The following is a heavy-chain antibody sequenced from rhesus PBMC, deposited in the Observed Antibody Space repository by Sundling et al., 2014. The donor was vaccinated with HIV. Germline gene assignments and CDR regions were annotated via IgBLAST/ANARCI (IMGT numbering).Heavy chain of an antibody. CDR2: IFRSAGST. V-gene: IGHV4-106*01. CDR1: GGSISDSYF. D-gene: IGHD6-31*01. CDR3: ASDTSGWHHRFDY. Sequence: QVQLQESGPGLVKPSETLSLTCAVSGGSISDSYFWSWFRQTPGKGLEWIAYIFRSAGSTYYNPSLKSRVTIATDTSKNQFSLKLTSVTAADTAVYFCASDTSGWHHRFDYWGQGVLVTVSS. J-gene: IGHJ4*01.